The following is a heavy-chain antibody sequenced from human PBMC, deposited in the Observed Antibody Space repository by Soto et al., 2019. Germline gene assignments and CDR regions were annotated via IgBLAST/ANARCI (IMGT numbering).Heavy chain of an antibody. D-gene: IGHD4-4*01. CDR2: IYYSGNT. CDR3: ARHSNRNYGLYYFDY. CDR1: GGSVSSYY. V-gene: IGHV4-59*08. J-gene: IGHJ4*02. Sequence: SSETLSLTCTVSGGSVSSYYWSWIRQSPEKGLEWIGYIYYSGNTKYKPSLKSRVTISVDTSKNQFSLKVSSATAADTAAYYCARHSNRNYGLYYFDYWGLGALVTVS.